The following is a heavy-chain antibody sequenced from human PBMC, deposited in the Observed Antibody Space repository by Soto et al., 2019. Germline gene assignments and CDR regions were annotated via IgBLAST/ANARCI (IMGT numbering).Heavy chain of an antibody. CDR1: LFTFRNYD. D-gene: IGHD3-10*01. CDR2: ISDSGSNT. J-gene: IGHJ4*02. Sequence: ALRVSWTSSLFTFRNYDMTLVRENPGKGLEWVSIISDSGSNTYYADSVKGRFTISRDNSKNTLYLQMNSLRDNDTAVYYCAKAHYGSGNYYIEYWGQGALVTVSS. CDR3: AKAHYGSGNYYIEY. V-gene: IGHV3-23*01.